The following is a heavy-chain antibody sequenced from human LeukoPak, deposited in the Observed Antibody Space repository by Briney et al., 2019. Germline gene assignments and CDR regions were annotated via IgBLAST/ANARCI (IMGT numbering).Heavy chain of an antibody. D-gene: IGHD3-9*01. J-gene: IGHJ4*02. CDR3: ARWDYDILTGYRTNDY. V-gene: IGHV3-48*03. Sequence: TGGSLRLSCAASGFTFSSYEMNWVRQAPGKGLEWVSYISSSGSTIYCADSVKGRFTISRDNAKNSLYLQMNSLRAEDTAVYYCARWDYDILTGYRTNDYWGQGTLVTVSS. CDR1: GFTFSSYE. CDR2: ISSSGSTI.